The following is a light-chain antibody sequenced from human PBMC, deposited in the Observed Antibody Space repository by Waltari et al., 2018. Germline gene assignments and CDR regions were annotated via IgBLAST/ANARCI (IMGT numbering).Light chain of an antibody. CDR2: DAS. J-gene: IGKJ1*01. CDR3: QKYVSLPAT. Sequence: EIVLTQSPGTLSLSPGERAILSCRASQSVSRFLAWYQQKPGQAPRLLIYDASTRATGSPDRFSGSGSGTDCSLTISRLEPEDFAVYYCQKYVSLPATFGQGTKVEIK. CDR1: QSVSRF. V-gene: IGKV3-20*01.